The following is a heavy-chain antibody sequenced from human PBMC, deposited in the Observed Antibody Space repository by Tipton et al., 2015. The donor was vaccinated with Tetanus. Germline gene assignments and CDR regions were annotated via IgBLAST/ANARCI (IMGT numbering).Heavy chain of an antibody. CDR3: ARTNPYGSGSYYNGFDY. CDR2: INPNSGGT. Sequence: QLVQSGAEVKKPGASVKVSCKASGYTFTGYYMHWVRQAPGQGLEWMGWINPNSGGTNYAQKFQGRVTMTRDTSISTAYMELSRLRSDDTAVYYCARTNPYGSGSYYNGFDYWGQGTLVTVSS. CDR1: GYTFTGYY. V-gene: IGHV1-2*02. D-gene: IGHD3-10*01. J-gene: IGHJ4*02.